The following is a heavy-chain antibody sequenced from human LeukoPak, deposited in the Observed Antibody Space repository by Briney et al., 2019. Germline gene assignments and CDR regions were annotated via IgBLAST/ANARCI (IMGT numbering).Heavy chain of an antibody. Sequence: GGSLRLSCAASGFTFSSYWMSWVRQAPGKGLEWVSAISGSGGSTYYADSVKGRFTISRDNSKNTLYLQMNSLRAEDTAVYYCAKSHASSPGYSNSPVSFDYWGQGTLVTVSS. CDR2: ISGSGGST. V-gene: IGHV3-23*01. D-gene: IGHD6-13*01. CDR1: GFTFSSYW. J-gene: IGHJ4*02. CDR3: AKSHASSPGYSNSPVSFDY.